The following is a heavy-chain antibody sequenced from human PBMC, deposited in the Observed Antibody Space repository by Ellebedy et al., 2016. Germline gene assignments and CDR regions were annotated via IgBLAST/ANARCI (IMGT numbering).Heavy chain of an antibody. CDR3: AKTMVRDPTRWFDP. CDR1: GGSFSGYY. J-gene: IGHJ5*02. D-gene: IGHD3-10*01. V-gene: IGHV4-34*01. Sequence: SETLSLXXAVYGGSFSGYYWSWIRQPPGKGLEWIGEINHSGSTYYNPSLKSRVTISVDTSKNQFSLKLSSVTAADTAVYYCAKTMVRDPTRWFDPWGQGTLVTVSS. CDR2: INHSGST.